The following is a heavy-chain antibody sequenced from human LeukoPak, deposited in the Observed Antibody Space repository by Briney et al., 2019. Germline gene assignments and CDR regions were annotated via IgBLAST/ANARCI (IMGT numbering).Heavy chain of an antibody. CDR3: ARVRLDRSERNLDAFEN. J-gene: IGHJ3*02. V-gene: IGHV3-53*01. D-gene: IGHD1-14*01. Sequence: GGSLRLSCAASGFTVSSNHMSWVRQAPGKGLEWVSSIYSGGSTYYADSVKGRFTISRNNSKNTVYLQMNSLRAEDTAVYFCARVRLDRSERNLDAFENWGQGTMVTVSS. CDR2: IYSGGST. CDR1: GFTVSSNH.